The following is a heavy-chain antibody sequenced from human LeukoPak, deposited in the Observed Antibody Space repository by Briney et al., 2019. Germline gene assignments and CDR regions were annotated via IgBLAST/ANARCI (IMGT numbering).Heavy chain of an antibody. V-gene: IGHV1-18*01. J-gene: IGHJ4*02. D-gene: IGHD1-26*01. CDR1: GYTFTSYG. Sequence: ASVKVSCKASGYTFTSYGISWVRQAPGQGLEWMGWISAYNGNTNYAQKLQGRVTMTTDTSTSTAYMELRSLRSDDTAVYYCARDPERNSGSSHVDYWGQGTLVTVSS. CDR2: ISAYNGNT. CDR3: ARDPERNSGSSHVDY.